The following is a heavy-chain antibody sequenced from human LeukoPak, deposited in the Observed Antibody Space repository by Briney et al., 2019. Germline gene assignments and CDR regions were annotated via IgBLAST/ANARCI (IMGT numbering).Heavy chain of an antibody. Sequence: SETLSLTCTVPGGSISSYYWSWIRQPPGKGLEWIGYIYYSGSTNYNPSLKSRVTISVDTSKNQFSLKLSSVTAADTAVYYCASWPNCSGGSCYYYYGMDVWGKGTTVTVSS. CDR1: GGSISSYY. CDR2: IYYSGST. D-gene: IGHD2-15*01. V-gene: IGHV4-59*01. CDR3: ASWPNCSGGSCYYYYGMDV. J-gene: IGHJ6*04.